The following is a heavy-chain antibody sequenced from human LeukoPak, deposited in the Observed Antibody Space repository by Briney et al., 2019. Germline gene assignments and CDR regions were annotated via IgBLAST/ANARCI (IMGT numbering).Heavy chain of an antibody. CDR2: INPNSGGT. V-gene: IGHV1-2*06. Sequence: GASVKVSCKASGYTFTGYYMHWVRQAPGQGLEWMGRINPNSGGTNYAQKFQGRVTMTRDTSISTAYMELSRLRSDDTAVYYCARGGTWKEPTTAFDYWGQGTLVTVSS. CDR1: GYTFTGYY. D-gene: IGHD1-1*01. CDR3: ARGGTWKEPTTAFDY. J-gene: IGHJ4*02.